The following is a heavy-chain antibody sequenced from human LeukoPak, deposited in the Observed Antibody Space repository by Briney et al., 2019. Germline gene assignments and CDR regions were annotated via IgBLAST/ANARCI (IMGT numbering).Heavy chain of an antibody. CDR2: ISGSGGST. V-gene: IGHV3-23*01. D-gene: IGHD2-2*03. CDR3: AKDSHWILFDD. CDR1: GFTFSSHC. Sequence: GGSLRLSCAASGFTFSSHCMSWVRQAPGKGLEWVSAISGSGGSTYYADSVTGRFTISRDNAKNTLYLQMNSLRDEDTAVDYCAKDSHWILFDDWGQGTVVTVSS. J-gene: IGHJ4*02.